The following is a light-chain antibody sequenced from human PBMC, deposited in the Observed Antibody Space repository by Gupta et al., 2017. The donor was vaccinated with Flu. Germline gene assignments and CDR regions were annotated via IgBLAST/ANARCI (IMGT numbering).Light chain of an antibody. CDR3: MQDLQTPWT. CDR2: LGS. J-gene: IGKJ1*01. V-gene: IGKV2-28*01. Sequence: VMTQSPLSLPVTPGEPASISCRSSQILLHSNGYNDLDGYLQKPGQSPQLLIYLGSNRASGVPDRFSGSGSGTDCTLKSSSVEAEDVGVYYCMQDLQTPWTFGQGTKVEIK. CDR1: QILLHSNGYND.